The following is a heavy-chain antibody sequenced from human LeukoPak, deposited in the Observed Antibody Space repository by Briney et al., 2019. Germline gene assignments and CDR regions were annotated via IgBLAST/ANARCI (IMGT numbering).Heavy chain of an antibody. Sequence: SETLSLTCTVSGGSISSYYWSWIRQPAGKGLEWIGRIYTSGSTNYNPSLKSRVTMSVDTSKNQFSLKLSSVTAADTAVYYCARDRYSSGLYVDGFDYWGQGTLVTVSS. CDR3: ARDRYSSGLYVDGFDY. J-gene: IGHJ4*02. D-gene: IGHD6-19*01. V-gene: IGHV4-4*07. CDR2: IYTSGST. CDR1: GGSISSYY.